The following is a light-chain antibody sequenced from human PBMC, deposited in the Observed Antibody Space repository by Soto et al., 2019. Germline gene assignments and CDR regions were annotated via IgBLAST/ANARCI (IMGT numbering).Light chain of an antibody. CDR1: SSDIGRYNF. V-gene: IGLV2-11*02. CDR2: DVT. J-gene: IGLJ2*01. Sequence: QSALTQPRSVSGSPGQSVTISCTATSSDIGRYNFVSWYQHHPGKAPKLIIFDVTKRPSGVPDRFSGSKSGNTASLTISELPSEDESGYYCCSYEGNYPHFGGVTKLTVL. CDR3: CSYEGNYPH.